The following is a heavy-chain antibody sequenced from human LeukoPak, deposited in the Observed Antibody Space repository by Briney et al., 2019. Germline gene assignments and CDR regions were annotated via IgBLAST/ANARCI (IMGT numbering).Heavy chain of an antibody. V-gene: IGHV4-59*01. D-gene: IGHD5-12*01. CDR2: IYYSGST. CDR1: GGSISSYY. J-gene: IGHJ6*02. CDR3: ARVIRSGYVSYYYGMDV. Sequence: SSETLSLTCTVSGGSISSYYWSWIRQPPGKGLEWIGYIYYSGSTNYKPSLKSRVTISVDTSKNQFSLKLGSVTAADTAVYYCARVIRSGYVSYYYGMDVWGQGTTVTVSS.